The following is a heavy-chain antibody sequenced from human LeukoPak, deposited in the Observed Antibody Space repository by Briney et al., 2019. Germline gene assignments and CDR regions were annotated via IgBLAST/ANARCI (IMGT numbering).Heavy chain of an antibody. Sequence: ASETLSLTCTVSGGSISSGDYYWSWIRQPPGKGLEWIGYIYYSGSTYYNPSLKSRVTISVDTSKNQFSLKLSSVTAADAAVYYCASDSSGSFDYWGQGTLVTVSS. J-gene: IGHJ4*02. V-gene: IGHV4-30-4*01. D-gene: IGHD1-26*01. CDR3: ASDSSGSFDY. CDR2: IYYSGST. CDR1: GGSISSGDYY.